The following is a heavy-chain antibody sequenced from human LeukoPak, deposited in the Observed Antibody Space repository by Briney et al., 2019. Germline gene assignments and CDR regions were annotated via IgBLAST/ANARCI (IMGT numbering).Heavy chain of an antibody. CDR3: ARGRDGYQIIDY. J-gene: IGHJ4*02. CDR1: GGSFSGYY. D-gene: IGHD5-24*01. Sequence: SETLSLTCAVYGGSFSGYYWSWIRQPPGKGLEWIGEINHSGSTNYNPSLKSRVTISVDTSKSQFSLKLSSVTAADTAVYYCARGRDGYQIIDYRGQGTLVTVSS. CDR2: INHSGST. V-gene: IGHV4-34*01.